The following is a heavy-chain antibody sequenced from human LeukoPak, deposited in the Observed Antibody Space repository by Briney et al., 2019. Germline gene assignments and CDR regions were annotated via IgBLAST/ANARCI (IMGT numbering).Heavy chain of an antibody. CDR3: ALGGTIWSPSGGMDV. V-gene: IGHV4-39*07. J-gene: IGHJ6*02. Sequence: PSETLSLTCTVSGGSINNSSHYWGWFRQPPGKGLEWIGSWYYSGSTYYNPSLKSRVTISADTSTNQFSLKLTSVTAADTAVYYWALGGTIWSPSGGMDVWGQGTPGTVSS. CDR1: GGSINNSSHY. D-gene: IGHD1-1*01. CDR2: WYYSGST.